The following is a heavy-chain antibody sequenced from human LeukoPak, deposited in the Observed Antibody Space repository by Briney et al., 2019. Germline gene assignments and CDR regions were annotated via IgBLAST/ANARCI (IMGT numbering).Heavy chain of an antibody. CDR3: ARPYYGSGSSSPVFDY. CDR2: INPNSGGT. CDR1: GYTFTGYY. J-gene: IGHJ4*02. D-gene: IGHD3-10*01. Sequence: GASVKVSRKASGYTFTGYYMHWVRQAPGQGLEWMGWINPNSGGTNYAQKFQGRVTMTRDTSISTAYMELSRLRSDDTAVYYCARPYYGSGSSSPVFDYWGQGTLVTVSS. V-gene: IGHV1-2*02.